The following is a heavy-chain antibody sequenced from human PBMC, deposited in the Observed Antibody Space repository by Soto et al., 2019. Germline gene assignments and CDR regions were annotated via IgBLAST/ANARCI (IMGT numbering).Heavy chain of an antibody. CDR2: IYHTGST. V-gene: IGHV4-34*01. Sequence: QVQLQQWGAGLWKPSETLSLTCAVYGGSFSDYYWTWIRQPPGKGLEWIGEIYHTGSTNYNPSLKSRGTITVDTSKTQFSLKLSSVTAADTAMYYCARGSSRWDYWGQGTLVTVSS. CDR3: ARGSSRWDY. D-gene: IGHD6-13*01. CDR1: GGSFSDYY. J-gene: IGHJ4*02.